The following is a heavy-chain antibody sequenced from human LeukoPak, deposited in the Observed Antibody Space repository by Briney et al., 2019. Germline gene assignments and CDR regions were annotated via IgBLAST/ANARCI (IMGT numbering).Heavy chain of an antibody. CDR3: AKVRNYELGGSLMDV. Sequence: PGGSLRLSCAASGFTFSSYAMHWVRQAPGKGLEWVAVISYDGSNKYYADSVKGRFTISRDNSKNTLYLQMNSLRADDTAVYYCAKVRNYELGGSLMDVWGQGTTVTVSS. D-gene: IGHD1-7*01. J-gene: IGHJ6*02. CDR1: GFTFSSYA. V-gene: IGHV3-30-3*01. CDR2: ISYDGSNK.